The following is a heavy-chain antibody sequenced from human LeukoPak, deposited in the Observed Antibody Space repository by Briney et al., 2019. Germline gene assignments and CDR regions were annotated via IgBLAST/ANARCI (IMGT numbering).Heavy chain of an antibody. Sequence: ASVKVSCKASGYTFTGYYMHWVRQAPGQGLEWMGWISAYNGHTNYAQNFQGRVTMTRDTSTSTVYMELSSLRSEDTAVYYCARDRPGRYCSSNSCYTASPFDPWGQGTLVTVSS. CDR2: ISAYNGHT. CDR3: ARDRPGRYCSSNSCYTASPFDP. V-gene: IGHV1-2*02. D-gene: IGHD2-2*02. J-gene: IGHJ5*02. CDR1: GYTFTGYY.